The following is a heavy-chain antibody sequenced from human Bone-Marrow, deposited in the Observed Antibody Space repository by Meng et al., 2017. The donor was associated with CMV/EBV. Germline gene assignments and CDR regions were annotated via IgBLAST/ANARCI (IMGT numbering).Heavy chain of an antibody. CDR2: ISGSGGST. CDR3: AKQGSGAVPTAPRRGD. V-gene: IGHV3-23*01. CDR1: GFTFSNYA. J-gene: IGHJ4*02. Sequence: GGSLRLSCAASGFTFSNYAMSWVRQAPGKGLEWVSVISGSGGSTYYADSVKGRFTISRDNSKNTLYLQMNSLRVEDTAVYYCAKQGSGAVPTAPRRGDWGQGTLVTVSS. D-gene: IGHD2-2*01.